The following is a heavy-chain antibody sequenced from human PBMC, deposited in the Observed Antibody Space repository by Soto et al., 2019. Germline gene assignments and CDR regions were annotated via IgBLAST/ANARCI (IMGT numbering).Heavy chain of an antibody. V-gene: IGHV3-48*03. CDR3: ARVGKLGPRLFDY. Sequence: PGGAVRLSFAASGFTFSIYEMNWVRQAPGKGLEWVSYISSSGSTIYYADSVKGRFTISRDNAKNSLYLQMNSLRAEDTAVYYCARVGKLGPRLFDYWGQGTLVTVSS. CDR1: GFTFSIYE. J-gene: IGHJ4*02. CDR2: ISSSGSTI.